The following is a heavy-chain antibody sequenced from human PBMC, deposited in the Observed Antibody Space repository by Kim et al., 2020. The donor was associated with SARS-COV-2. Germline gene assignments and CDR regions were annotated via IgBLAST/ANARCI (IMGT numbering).Heavy chain of an antibody. J-gene: IGHJ4*02. V-gene: IGHV4-34*01. Sequence: SETLSLTCFLSGGSFSGYYWSWSRQCPGKGLEVIGEINPSGSAAYNPSLKSRVAISLDTSKNQFSLRLTSVTAADTGVYFCARVWDYWGQGALLTGSS. CDR3: ARVWDY. D-gene: IGHD1-26*01. CDR2: INPSGSA. CDR1: GGSFSGYY.